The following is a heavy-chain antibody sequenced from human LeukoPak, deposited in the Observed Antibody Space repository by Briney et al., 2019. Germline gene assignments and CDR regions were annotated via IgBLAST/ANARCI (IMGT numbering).Heavy chain of an antibody. CDR3: ASATGYSPSMDV. J-gene: IGHJ6*03. D-gene: IGHD3-9*01. V-gene: IGHV1-8*01. CDR2: MNPNSGNT. CDR1: GYTFTSYD. Sequence: GASVKVSCKASGYTFTSYDINWVRQATGQGFEWMGWMNPNSGNTGYAQKFQGRVTMTRNTSISTAYMELSSLRSEDTAVYYCASATGYSPSMDVWGKGTTVTVSS.